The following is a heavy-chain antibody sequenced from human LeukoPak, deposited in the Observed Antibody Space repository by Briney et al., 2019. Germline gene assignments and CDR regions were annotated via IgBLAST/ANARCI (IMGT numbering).Heavy chain of an antibody. D-gene: IGHD3-10*01. CDR2: INSDGSGT. CDR1: GFTISSYW. J-gene: IGHJ4*02. Sequence: GGSLWLSCAASGFTISSYWMHWVRQAQGQGLVWVSRINSDGSGTSYADSMKGRFTISRDNAKNTLYLQMNSLRAEDTAVYYCARDLSTSGTYHTRFDYWGQGTLVTVSS. CDR3: ARDLSTSGTYHTRFDY. V-gene: IGHV3-74*01.